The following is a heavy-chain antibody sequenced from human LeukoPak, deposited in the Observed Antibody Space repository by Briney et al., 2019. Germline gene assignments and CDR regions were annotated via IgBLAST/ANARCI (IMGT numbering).Heavy chain of an antibody. D-gene: IGHD3-22*01. V-gene: IGHV3-23*01. Sequence: GGSLRLSCTASGFTFNNYAMYWVRQAPRKGLEWVAGIFGSGGSAHYADSVKGRFTISRDNSKNTVYLQMDSLRGEDTAVYYCTKTTTGYSSGQYPGWPTDHWGQGALVTVAS. CDR3: TKTTTGYSSGQYPGWPTDH. CDR1: GFTFNNYA. CDR2: IFGSGGSA. J-gene: IGHJ4*02.